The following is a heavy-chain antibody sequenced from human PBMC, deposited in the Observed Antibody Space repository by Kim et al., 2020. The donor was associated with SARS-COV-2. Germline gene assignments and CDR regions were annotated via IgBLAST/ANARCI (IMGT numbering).Heavy chain of an antibody. CDR2: T. V-gene: IGHV4-39*01. Sequence: TYYNPSLKSRVTISVDTSKNQFSLKLSSVTAADTAVYYCARSYRYKDFDYWGQGTLVTVSS. CDR3: ARSYRYKDFDY. D-gene: IGHD1-1*01. J-gene: IGHJ4*02.